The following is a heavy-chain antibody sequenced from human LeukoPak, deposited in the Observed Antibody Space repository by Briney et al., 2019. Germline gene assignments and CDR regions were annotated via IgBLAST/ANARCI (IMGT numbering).Heavy chain of an antibody. CDR3: AKDSAYCSGGSCYSGDWFDP. CDR2: ISYDGSNK. Sequence: PGGSLRLSCAASGFTFSSYAMHWVRQAPGKGLEWVAVISYDGSNKYYADSVKGRFTISRDNSKNTLYLQMNSLRAEDTAVYYCAKDSAYCSGGSCYSGDWFDPWGQGTLVTVSS. D-gene: IGHD2-15*01. J-gene: IGHJ5*02. V-gene: IGHV3-30*04. CDR1: GFTFSSYA.